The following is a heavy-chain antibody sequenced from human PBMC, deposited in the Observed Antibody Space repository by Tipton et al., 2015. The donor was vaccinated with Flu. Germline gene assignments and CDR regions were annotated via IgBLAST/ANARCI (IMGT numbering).Heavy chain of an antibody. D-gene: IGHD1-26*01. Sequence: TLSLTCTVSGGSISSSYYWGWIRQPPGEGLEWIGSIYYSGSTYYNPSLKSRFTISVDTSKNQFSLKLSSVTAADTAVYYCARAHIVGAASGFDYRGQGTLVTVSS. CDR3: ARAHIVGAASGFDY. V-gene: IGHV4-39*07. CDR2: IYYSGST. CDR1: GGSISSSYY. J-gene: IGHJ4*02.